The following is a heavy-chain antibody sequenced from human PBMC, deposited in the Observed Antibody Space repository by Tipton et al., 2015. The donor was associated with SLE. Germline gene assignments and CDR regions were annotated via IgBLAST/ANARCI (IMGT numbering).Heavy chain of an antibody. J-gene: IGHJ3*02. CDR2: IYSSGST. CDR3: ARENYYDSSGFPEGAFDI. V-gene: IGHV4-4*07. CDR1: GGSISTYY. Sequence: TLSLTCTVSGGSISTYYWSWIRQPAGKGLEWIGRIYSSGSTNYNPSLKSRVTISVDTSKNQFSLKLSSVTAADTAVYYCARENYYDSSGFPEGAFDIWGQGTMVTVSS. D-gene: IGHD3-22*01.